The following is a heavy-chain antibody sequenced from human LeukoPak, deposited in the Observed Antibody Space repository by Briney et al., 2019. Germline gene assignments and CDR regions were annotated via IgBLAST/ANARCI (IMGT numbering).Heavy chain of an antibody. D-gene: IGHD6-19*01. J-gene: IGHJ4*02. Sequence: SETLSLTCTVSGDSMSSYYWSWFRQPAGKGLEWIGRIYSSGSTNYNPSLKSRVSISVDTSKNHLSLKVSSVTVADTAVYFCARVGDRSGWYFFDYWGQGNLVTVSA. CDR1: GDSMSSYY. CDR2: IYSSGST. V-gene: IGHV4-4*07. CDR3: ARVGDRSGWYFFDY.